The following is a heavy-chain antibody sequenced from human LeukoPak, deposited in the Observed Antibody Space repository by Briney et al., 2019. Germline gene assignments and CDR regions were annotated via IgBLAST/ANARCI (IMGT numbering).Heavy chain of an antibody. CDR2: IKQDGREK. J-gene: IGHJ5*02. D-gene: IGHD3-22*01. Sequence: GGSLRLSCAASGFTFSSYWMSWVRQAPGKGLGRVANIKQDGREKYYVDSVKGRFTLSRDNAKYSLYLQMNSLRAEDTAVYYCAREGGGYYDSSGSYSWFDPWGQGTLVTVSS. V-gene: IGHV3-7*01. CDR1: GFTFSSYW. CDR3: AREGGGYYDSSGSYSWFDP.